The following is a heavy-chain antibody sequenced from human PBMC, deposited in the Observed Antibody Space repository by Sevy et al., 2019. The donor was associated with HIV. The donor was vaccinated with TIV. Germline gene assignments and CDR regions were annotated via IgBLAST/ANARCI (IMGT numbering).Heavy chain of an antibody. CDR1: GFTFNKYL. J-gene: IGHJ6*02. CDR3: AREGVDFWSGPVDFYYGMDV. CDR2: IKHDGSST. Sequence: GGSLRLSCAASGFTFNKYLMHWVRQVPGKGLVWVSQIKHDGSSTTCAVSVKGRFTISRDNAKNTVSLALSSLRVEDTGVYFCAREGVDFWSGPVDFYYGMDVWGQGATVTVSS. D-gene: IGHD3-3*01. V-gene: IGHV3-74*01.